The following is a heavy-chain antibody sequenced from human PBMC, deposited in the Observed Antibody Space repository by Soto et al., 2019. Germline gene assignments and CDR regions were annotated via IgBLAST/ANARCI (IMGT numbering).Heavy chain of an antibody. D-gene: IGHD4-17*01. Sequence: QVQLVQSGAEVKKPGASVKVSCEASGFSFTGYYLHWVRQAPGQGLEWMGWINPNSGGTNYAQKFQGRVTLTWDTSISTAYMELSRLRSDDAAVYSCASARGYGDLGYWGQGTLVTVSS. CDR2: INPNSGGT. CDR1: GFSFTGYY. J-gene: IGHJ4*02. CDR3: ASARGYGDLGY. V-gene: IGHV1-2*02.